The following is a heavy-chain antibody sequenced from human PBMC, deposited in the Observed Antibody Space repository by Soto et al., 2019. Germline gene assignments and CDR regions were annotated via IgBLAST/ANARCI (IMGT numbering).Heavy chain of an antibody. J-gene: IGHJ4*02. V-gene: IGHV3-21*01. D-gene: IGHD4-17*01. CDR3: ARDPYGEPTFDY. CDR2: ISSSSSYI. Sequence: GSLRLSCAASGFTFSSYSMNWVRQAPGKGLEWVSSISSSSSYIYYADSVKGRFTISRDNAKNSLYLQMNSLRAEDTAVYYCARDPYGEPTFDYWGQGTLVTVSS. CDR1: GFTFSSYS.